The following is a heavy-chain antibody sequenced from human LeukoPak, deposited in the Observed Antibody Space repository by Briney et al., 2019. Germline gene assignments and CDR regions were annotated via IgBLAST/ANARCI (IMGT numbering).Heavy chain of an antibody. Sequence: SQTLSLTCAISGDSVSSNSAAWNWLRQSPSRGLEWLGRTYYRSKWYNDYAVSVKSRITINPDTSKNQFSLQLNSVTPEDTAVYYCARDRLAAAGTYYGMDVWGQGTTVTVSS. D-gene: IGHD6-13*01. V-gene: IGHV6-1*01. CDR2: TYYRSKWYN. CDR1: GDSVSSNSAA. J-gene: IGHJ6*02. CDR3: ARDRLAAAGTYYGMDV.